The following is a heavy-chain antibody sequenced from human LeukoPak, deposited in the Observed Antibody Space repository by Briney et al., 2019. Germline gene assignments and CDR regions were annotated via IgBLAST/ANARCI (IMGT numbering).Heavy chain of an antibody. V-gene: IGHV1-2*02. CDR3: ARDRGGEYRSSGWYYFDY. J-gene: IGHJ4*02. CDR1: GYTFTGYY. D-gene: IGHD6-13*01. CDR2: INPNSGGT. Sequence: GASVKVSCKASGYTFTGYYMHWVRQAPGQGLEWMGWINPNSGGTNYAQKFQGRVTMTRDTSISTAYMELSRLRSDDTAVYYCARDRGGEYRSSGWYYFDYWGQGTLVTVSS.